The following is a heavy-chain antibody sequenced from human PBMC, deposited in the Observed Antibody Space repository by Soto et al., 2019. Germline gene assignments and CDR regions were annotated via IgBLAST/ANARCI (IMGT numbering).Heavy chain of an antibody. CDR1: GGSISSGGYY. CDR3: ARDADSSGYLDY. CDR2: IYYSGST. D-gene: IGHD3-22*01. J-gene: IGHJ4*02. Sequence: SETLSLTCTVPGGSISSGGYYWSWIRQHPGKGLEWIGYIYYSGSTYYNPSLKSRVTISVDTSKNQFSLKLSSVTAADTAVYYCARDADSSGYLDYWGQGTLVTVSS. V-gene: IGHV4-31*03.